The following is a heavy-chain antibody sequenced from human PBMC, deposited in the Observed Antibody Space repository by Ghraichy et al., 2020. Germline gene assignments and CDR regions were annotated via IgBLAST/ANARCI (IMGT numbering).Heavy chain of an antibody. Sequence: GGSLRLSCAASGFTFSSYAMSWVRQAPGKGLEWVSAISGSGGSTYYADSVKGRFTISRDNSKNTLYLQMNSLRAEDTAVYYCAKHLSYYYDSSGYYYFDYWGQGTLVTVSS. J-gene: IGHJ4*02. CDR3: AKHLSYYYDSSGYYYFDY. CDR1: GFTFSSYA. D-gene: IGHD3-22*01. CDR2: ISGSGGST. V-gene: IGHV3-23*01.